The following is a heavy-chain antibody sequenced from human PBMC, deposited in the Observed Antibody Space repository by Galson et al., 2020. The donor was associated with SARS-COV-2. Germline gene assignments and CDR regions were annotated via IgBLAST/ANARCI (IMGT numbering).Heavy chain of an antibody. CDR2: ISGSGGAT. J-gene: IGHJ4*01. D-gene: IGHD4-17*01. V-gene: IGHV3-23*01. CDR1: GFTFSSYT. CDR3: AKAPGADYLFDY. Sequence: GESLKISCAASGFTFSSYTVNWVRQAPGKGLEWVSAISGSGGATSYADSVKGRFTISRDNSKNTLYLQMNTLRAEDTAVYYCAKAPGADYLFDYWGQEPWSPSPQ.